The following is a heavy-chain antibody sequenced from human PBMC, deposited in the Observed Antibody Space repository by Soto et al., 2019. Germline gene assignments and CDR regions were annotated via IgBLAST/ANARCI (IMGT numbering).Heavy chain of an antibody. CDR3: ARSSGGNFGIIIEGTNWFAP. CDR2: IIPIFGTA. CDR1: GGTFSSYA. Sequence: SVKVSCKASGGTFSSYAISWVRQAPGQGLEWMGGIIPIFGTANYAQKFQGRVTMTRDTSASTVYMELSSLRSEDTAVYYCARSSGGNFGIIIEGTNWFAPWGQGTLVTVSS. D-gene: IGHD1-26*01. V-gene: IGHV1-69*05. J-gene: IGHJ5*02.